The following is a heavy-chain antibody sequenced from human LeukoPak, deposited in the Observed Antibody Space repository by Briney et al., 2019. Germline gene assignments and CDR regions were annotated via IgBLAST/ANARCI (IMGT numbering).Heavy chain of an antibody. CDR2: ISYDGSNK. Sequence: GVSLRLSCAASGFTFSSYAMHWVRQAPGKGLEWVAVISYDGSNKYYADSVKGRFTISRDNSKNTLYLQMNSLRAEDTAVYYCASPSSSSKWRGYGGGFDYWGQGTLVTVSS. D-gene: IGHD6-6*01. CDR3: ASPSSSSKWRGYGGGFDY. J-gene: IGHJ4*02. V-gene: IGHV3-30-3*01. CDR1: GFTFSSYA.